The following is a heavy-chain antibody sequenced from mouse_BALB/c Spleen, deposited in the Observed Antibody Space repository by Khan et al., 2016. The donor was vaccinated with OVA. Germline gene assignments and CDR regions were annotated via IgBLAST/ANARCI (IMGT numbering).Heavy chain of an antibody. CDR1: GFTFTTYA. CDR2: INSDGYYT. J-gene: IGHJ3*01. V-gene: IGHV5-6*01. Sequence: EVQLVESGGDLVKPGGSLRLSCAVSGFTFTTYAMSWVRQPPDKRLEWVATINSDGYYTYYPDTVKGRFTISRNNAENTLFLQMSSLTSEDTAKYCCAYHLSESFAYWGQGTLVTVSA. CDR3: AYHLSESFAY.